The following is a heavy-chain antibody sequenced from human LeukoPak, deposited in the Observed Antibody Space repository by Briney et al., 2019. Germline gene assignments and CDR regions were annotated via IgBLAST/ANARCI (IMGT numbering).Heavy chain of an antibody. CDR2: ISYDGSNK. CDR3: AADREGYSSGWYFGY. V-gene: IGHV3-30*04. J-gene: IGHJ4*02. D-gene: IGHD6-19*01. CDR1: GFTFSSYD. Sequence: PGGSLRLSCAASGFTFSSYDMNWLRQAPGKGLEWVAVISYDGSNKYYADSVKGRFTISRDNSKNTLYLQMNSLRAEDTAVYYCAADREGYSSGWYFGYWGQGTLVTVSS.